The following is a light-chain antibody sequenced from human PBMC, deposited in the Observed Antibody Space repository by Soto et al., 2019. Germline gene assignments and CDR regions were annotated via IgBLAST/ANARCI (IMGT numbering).Light chain of an antibody. Sequence: QSVLTQPASVSGSPGQSITISCTGTSGDIGSYNRVSWYQQHPGKAPKLIIFEVTGRPSGVSNRLPVSKSGNTASLAISGLQAEDEAEYYCRSYTNINTRACVFGTGTKVTVL. V-gene: IGLV2-14*01. CDR3: RSYTNINTRACV. CDR1: SGDIGSYNR. J-gene: IGLJ1*01. CDR2: EVT.